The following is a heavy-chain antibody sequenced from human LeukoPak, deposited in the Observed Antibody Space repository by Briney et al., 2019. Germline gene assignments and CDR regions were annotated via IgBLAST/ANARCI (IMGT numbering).Heavy chain of an antibody. D-gene: IGHD5-18*01. CDR1: GGSFSGYH. CDR3: ASTSAMVYFDY. V-gene: IGHV4-34*01. Sequence: SETLSLTCAVYGGSFSGYHWSWIRQPPGKGLEWIGEINRRGSTNYNPSLKSRVTISVDTFKNQFSLKLSSVTAADTAVYYCASTSAMVYFDYWGQGTLVTVSS. J-gene: IGHJ4*02. CDR2: INRRGST.